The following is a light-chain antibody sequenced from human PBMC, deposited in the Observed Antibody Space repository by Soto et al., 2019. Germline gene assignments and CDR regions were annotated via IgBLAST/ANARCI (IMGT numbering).Light chain of an antibody. Sequence: QSVLTQPASVSGSPGQSITISCTGTSSDVGSYNLVSWYQQHPGKAPKLMIYEGSKRPSGVSNRFSGSKSGNTASLTISGLQAEDEADYYCCSYGGSSTLVVFGGGTQLTVL. CDR1: SSDVGSYNL. CDR3: CSYGGSSTLVV. J-gene: IGLJ2*01. V-gene: IGLV2-23*01. CDR2: EGS.